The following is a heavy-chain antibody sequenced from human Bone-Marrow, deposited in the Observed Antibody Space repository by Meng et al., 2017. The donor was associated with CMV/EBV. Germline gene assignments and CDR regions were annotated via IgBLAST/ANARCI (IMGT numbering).Heavy chain of an antibody. J-gene: IGHJ4*02. CDR3: AHRRGSSKVFDY. D-gene: IGHD6-6*01. Sequence: QITLNESGPTLVKPTQTLTLPRTFCGFSLSTSGVGVGWIRQPPGKALEWLALIYWDDDKRYSPSLKSRLTITKDTSKNQVVLTMTNMDPVDTATYYCAHRRGSSKVFDYWGQGTLVTVSS. CDR2: IYWDDDK. V-gene: IGHV2-5*02. CDR1: GFSLSTSGVG.